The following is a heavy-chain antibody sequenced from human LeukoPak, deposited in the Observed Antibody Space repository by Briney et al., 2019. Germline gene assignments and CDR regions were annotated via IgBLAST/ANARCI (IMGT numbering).Heavy chain of an antibody. CDR3: ARSPGYCSGGSCIYFDY. J-gene: IGHJ4*02. V-gene: IGHV3-74*01. Sequence: GGSLRLSCAASGFTFSSYWMHWVRQAPGKGLVWVSRINSDGSSTSYADSVKGRFTISRDNAKNTLSLQMNSLRAEDTAVYYYARSPGYCSGGSCIYFDYWGQGTLVTVSS. CDR1: GFTFSSYW. CDR2: INSDGSST. D-gene: IGHD2-15*01.